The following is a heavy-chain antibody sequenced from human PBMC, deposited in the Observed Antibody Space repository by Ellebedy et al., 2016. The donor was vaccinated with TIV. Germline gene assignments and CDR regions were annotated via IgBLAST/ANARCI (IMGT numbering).Heavy chain of an antibody. CDR2: ITGSGGST. Sequence: PGGSLRLSCEASGFTFSAFAMGWFRQTPGKGLEWVSGITGSGGSTYYADSVKDRFPISRDNSKTTLYLQMNSLRPEDTAIYYCAKDQVGGDGRWVFDMWGKGTMVTVSS. CDR3: AKDQVGGDGRWVFDM. J-gene: IGHJ3*02. CDR1: GFTFSAFA. V-gene: IGHV3-23*01. D-gene: IGHD3-16*01.